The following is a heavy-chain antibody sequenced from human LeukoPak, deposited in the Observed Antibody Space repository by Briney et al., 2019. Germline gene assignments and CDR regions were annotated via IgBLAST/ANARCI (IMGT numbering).Heavy chain of an antibody. CDR3: ARDTSGYYYVADY. Sequence: PGGSLRLSCAASGFTFSRDGMHWVRQAPGKGLQWVAVIWYDGSNKYYADSVKGRFTISRDNSKNTLYLQMNSLRAEDTAVYYCARDTSGYYYVADYWGQGTLVTVSS. D-gene: IGHD3-22*01. CDR2: IWYDGSNK. CDR1: GFTFSRDG. J-gene: IGHJ4*02. V-gene: IGHV3-33*01.